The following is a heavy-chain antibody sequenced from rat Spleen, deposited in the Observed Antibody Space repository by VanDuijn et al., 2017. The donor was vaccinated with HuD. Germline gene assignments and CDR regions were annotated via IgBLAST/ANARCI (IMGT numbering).Heavy chain of an antibody. CDR2: ISVKTLNYAT. CDR3: TGGNY. J-gene: IGHJ2*01. CDR1: GFDFNTFA. Sequence: EVKLVESGGGLVQPGRSLKLSCAASGFDFNTFALTWVRQAPGKGLDWVATISVKTLNYATLYADSVKDRFTISRDDSQSILYLQMNNLKTEDTALYYCTGGNYWGQGVMVTVSS. V-gene: IGHV10-4*01.